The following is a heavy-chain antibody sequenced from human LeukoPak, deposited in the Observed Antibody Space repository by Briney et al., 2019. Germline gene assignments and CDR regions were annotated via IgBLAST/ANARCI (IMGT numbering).Heavy chain of an antibody. CDR2: IIPIFGTA. D-gene: IGHD3-10*01. J-gene: IGHJ5*02. CDR1: GGTFSSYA. Sequence: ASVKVSCKASGGTFSSYAISWVRQAPGQGLEWMGGIIPIFGTANYAQKFQGRVTITADESTSTAYTELSSLRSEDTAVYYCARDVTSTVRGVNWFDPWGQGTLVTVSS. V-gene: IGHV1-69*13. CDR3: ARDVTSTVRGVNWFDP.